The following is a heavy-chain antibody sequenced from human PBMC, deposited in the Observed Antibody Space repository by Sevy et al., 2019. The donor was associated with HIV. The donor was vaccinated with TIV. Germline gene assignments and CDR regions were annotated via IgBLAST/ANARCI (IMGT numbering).Heavy chain of an antibody. Sequence: GGSLRLSCAASGFTISCNYLSWVRQVPGKGLEWVSVIYGNHSTYYADFVKGRFTISRDNSKNTLYLQMNSLRAEDTAIYYCARGEQWLSFNYWGQGTLVTVSS. CDR1: GFTISCNY. CDR3: ARGEQWLSFNY. CDR2: IYGNHST. D-gene: IGHD6-19*01. J-gene: IGHJ4*02. V-gene: IGHV3-53*01.